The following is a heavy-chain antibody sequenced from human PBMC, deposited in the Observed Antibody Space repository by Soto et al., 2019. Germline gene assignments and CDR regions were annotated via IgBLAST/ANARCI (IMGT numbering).Heavy chain of an antibody. CDR2: IYYSGST. J-gene: IGHJ6*02. CDR1: GGSISSYY. Sequence: SETLSLTGTVSGGSISSYYWSWIRQPPGKGLEWIGYIYYSGSTNYNPSLKSRVTISVDTSKNQFSLKLSSVTAADTAVYYCARGSDDFYGMDVWGQGTTVTVSS. D-gene: IGHD3-10*01. V-gene: IGHV4-59*01. CDR3: ARGSDDFYGMDV.